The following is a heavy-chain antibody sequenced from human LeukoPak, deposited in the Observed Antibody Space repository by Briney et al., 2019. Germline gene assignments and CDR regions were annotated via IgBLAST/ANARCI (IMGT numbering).Heavy chain of an antibody. D-gene: IGHD5-24*01. CDR3: AKESLMDWFDS. CDR2: ISTYNGNT. CDR1: GYTFTSYG. J-gene: IGHJ5*01. Sequence: ASVKVSCTASGYTFTSYGIDWVRQAPGQGLEWMGWISTYNGNTKYAQKFQGRVTMTTDTSTSTAYMELRSLRSDDTAVYYCAKESLMDWFDSWGQGTQVTVSS. V-gene: IGHV1-18*01.